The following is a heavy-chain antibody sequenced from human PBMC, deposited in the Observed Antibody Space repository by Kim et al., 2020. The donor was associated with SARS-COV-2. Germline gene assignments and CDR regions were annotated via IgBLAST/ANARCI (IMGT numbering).Heavy chain of an antibody. CDR3: ARGGRPGDY. CDR1: GFTFSYYW. CDR2: IKEDGSEK. Sequence: GGSLRLSCVASGFTFSYYWMSWVRQAPGKGLEWLAPIKEDGSEKFYVDSVKGRFTISTDNAKNSLYLQMDSLRAADTAVYYCARGGRPGDYWGQGTRVT. V-gene: IGHV3-7*01. D-gene: IGHD6-6*01. J-gene: IGHJ4*02.